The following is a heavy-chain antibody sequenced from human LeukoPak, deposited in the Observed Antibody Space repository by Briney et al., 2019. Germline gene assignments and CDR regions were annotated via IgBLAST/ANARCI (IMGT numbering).Heavy chain of an antibody. Sequence: GSLRLSCTASGFTFSSYWMTWVRQAPGKGLEWVANIKQGGSEKYYVDSVKGRFTISRDNAKNSLYLQMNSLRAEDTAVYYCAKLEAPVVVPAAPLPDYWGQGTLVTVSS. CDR1: GFTFSSYW. J-gene: IGHJ4*02. V-gene: IGHV3-7*03. CDR2: IKQGGSEK. CDR3: AKLEAPVVVPAAPLPDY. D-gene: IGHD2-2*01.